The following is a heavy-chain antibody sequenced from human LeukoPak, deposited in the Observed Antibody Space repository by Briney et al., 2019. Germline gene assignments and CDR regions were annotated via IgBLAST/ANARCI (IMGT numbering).Heavy chain of an antibody. CDR3: AKLRVHSSSSENNWFDP. D-gene: IGHD6-6*01. CDR2: ISGSGDAT. J-gene: IGHJ5*02. CDR1: GFTFSSYA. Sequence: GGSLRLSCVASGFTFSSYAMSWVRQAPGKGLEWVSAISGSGDATYYAGSVKGRFTISRDNSKNTLYLQMNSLRAEETAVYYCAKLRVHSSSSENNWFDPWGQGTLVTVSS. V-gene: IGHV3-23*01.